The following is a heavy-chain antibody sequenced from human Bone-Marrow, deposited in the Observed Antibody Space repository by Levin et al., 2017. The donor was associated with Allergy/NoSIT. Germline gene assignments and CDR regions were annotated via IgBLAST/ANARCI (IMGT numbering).Heavy chain of an antibody. J-gene: IGHJ4*02. CDR1: GFTFSSYS. Sequence: LPGGSLRLSCAASGFTFSSYSMNWVRQAPGRGLEWVSYISRSSSTISYADSVKGRFTISRDNAKNSLYLQMNSLRDEDTAVYYCARPDCSGTSCYYFFDSWGQGTLVTVSS. D-gene: IGHD2-2*01. CDR3: ARPDCSGTSCYYFFDS. V-gene: IGHV3-48*02. CDR2: ISRSSSTI.